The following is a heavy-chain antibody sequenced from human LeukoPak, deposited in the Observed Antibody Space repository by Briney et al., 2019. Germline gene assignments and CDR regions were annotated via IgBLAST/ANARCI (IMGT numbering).Heavy chain of an antibody. Sequence: PGGSLRLSCTASGFTLRNYWMHWVRQVPGKRLVWVSRISGDGSVTNYADSVQGRFTISRDNAKNILYLQINNLRNEDTAVYYCARYSSSSGGASYYLDYWGHGTLITVSS. CDR1: GFTLRNYW. CDR2: ISGDGSVT. CDR3: ARYSSSSGGASYYLDY. J-gene: IGHJ4*01. V-gene: IGHV3-74*01. D-gene: IGHD6-6*01.